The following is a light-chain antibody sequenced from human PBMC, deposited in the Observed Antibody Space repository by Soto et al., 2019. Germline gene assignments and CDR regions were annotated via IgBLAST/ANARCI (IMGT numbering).Light chain of an antibody. V-gene: IGKV1-27*01. CDR2: AAS. CDR1: QGLNNY. Sequence: DIQMTQSPSSLSASVGDRVTITCRASQGLNNYLAWYQQKPGKVPKLLIFAASTVQSGVPSRFRGSGSGTDFTLTISSLQPEDVATYYCQKYNRVPVTFGQGTRLEIK. J-gene: IGKJ5*01. CDR3: QKYNRVPVT.